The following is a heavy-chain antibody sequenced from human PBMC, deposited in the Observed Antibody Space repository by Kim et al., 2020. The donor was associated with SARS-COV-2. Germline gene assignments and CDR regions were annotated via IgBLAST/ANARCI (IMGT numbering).Heavy chain of an antibody. J-gene: IGHJ5*02. CDR2: INAGNGNT. CDR3: ARAERYYGSGSYYNWFDP. CDR1: GYTFTSYA. Sequence: ASVKVSCKASGYTFTSYAMHWVRQAPGQRLEWMGWINAGNGNTKYSQKFQGRVTITRDTSASTAYMELSSLRSEDTAVYYCARAERYYGSGSYYNWFDPWGQGTLVTVSS. V-gene: IGHV1-3*01. D-gene: IGHD3-10*01.